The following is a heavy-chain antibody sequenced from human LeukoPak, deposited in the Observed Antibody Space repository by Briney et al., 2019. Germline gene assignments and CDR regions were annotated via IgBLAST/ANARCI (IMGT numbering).Heavy chain of an antibody. CDR1: GFTFSWST. D-gene: IGHD3-16*01. CDR3: ATGGAPGGRLEY. CDR2: MKEDGSET. J-gene: IGHJ4*02. Sequence: PGGSLRLSCVVSGFTFSWSTMTWVRQVPGKGPEWVAKMKEDGSETQYVDSAKGRFTISRDNAKNSLYLQMNSLRVEDTAVYYCATGGAPGGRLEYWGQGALVTVSS. V-gene: IGHV3-7*01.